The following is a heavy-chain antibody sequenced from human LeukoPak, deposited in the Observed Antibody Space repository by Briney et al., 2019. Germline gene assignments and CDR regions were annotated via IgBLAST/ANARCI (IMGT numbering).Heavy chain of an antibody. V-gene: IGHV1-2*02. J-gene: IGHJ4*02. CDR2: INPNSGGT. CDR3: ARSVAVVAATPVGY. D-gene: IGHD2-15*01. Sequence: VASVKVSCKASGYTFTGYYMHWVRQAPGQGLEGMGWINPNSGGTNYAQKFQGRVTMTRDTSISTAYMELSRLRSDDTAVYYCARSVAVVAATPVGYWGQGTLVTVSS. CDR1: GYTFTGYY.